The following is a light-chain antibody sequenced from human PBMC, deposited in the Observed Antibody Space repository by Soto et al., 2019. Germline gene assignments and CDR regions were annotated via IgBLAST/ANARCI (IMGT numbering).Light chain of an antibody. CDR1: SSDVGGYNY. J-gene: IGLJ2*01. CDR2: EVS. CDR3: SSYAGSTLVV. Sequence: QSVLTQPPSASGSPGQSVTISCTGTSSDVGGYNYVSWYQQHPGKAPKLMIYEVSKRPSGVPDRFSGSKSGTTASLTVSGLQAEDEADYYCSSYAGSTLVVFGGGTQLTV. V-gene: IGLV2-8*01.